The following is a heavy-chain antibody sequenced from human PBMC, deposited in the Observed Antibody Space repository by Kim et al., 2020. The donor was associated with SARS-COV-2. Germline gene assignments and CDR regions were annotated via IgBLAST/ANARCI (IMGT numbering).Heavy chain of an antibody. CDR1: GYNLTGHW. D-gene: IGHD3-3*02. V-gene: IGHV1-2*06. CDR3: ASAFLGISYGGSYYGMDV. Sequence: ASVKVSCRASGYNLTGHWLHWVRQAPGQGLEFLGRISPSNGGTHFAQKFQGRVSMTRDTSISTVYLDLSRVTSDYTAVYYCASAFLGISYGGSYYGMDVWGQGTTVIVSS. CDR2: ISPSNGGT. J-gene: IGHJ6*02.